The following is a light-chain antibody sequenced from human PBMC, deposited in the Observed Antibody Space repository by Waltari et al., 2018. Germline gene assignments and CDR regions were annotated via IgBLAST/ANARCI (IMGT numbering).Light chain of an antibody. CDR3: SSYTSSSVV. Sequence: QSALTQPASVSGSPGQSITISCTGTSSDVGGYNYASWYQQHPGKAPKLMIYEVSNRPSGVSNRFSGSKSGNTASLNISGLQAEDEADYYCSSYTSSSVVFGGGTKLTVL. CDR2: EVS. J-gene: IGLJ2*01. V-gene: IGLV2-14*01. CDR1: SSDVGGYNY.